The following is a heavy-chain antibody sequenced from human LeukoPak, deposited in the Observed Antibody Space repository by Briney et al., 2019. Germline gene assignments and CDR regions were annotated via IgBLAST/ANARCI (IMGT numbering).Heavy chain of an antibody. CDR2: INHSGST. CDR3: ARGRILIPSGGSCYPRPCYYYYYMDV. Sequence: SETLSLTCAVYGGSFSGYYWSWIRQPPGKGLEWIGEINHSGSTNYNPSLKSRVTISVDTSKNQFSLKLSSVTAADTAVYYCARGRILIPSGGSCYPRPCYYYYYMDVWGKGTRSPSP. V-gene: IGHV4-34*01. J-gene: IGHJ6*03. CDR1: GGSFSGYY. D-gene: IGHD2-15*01.